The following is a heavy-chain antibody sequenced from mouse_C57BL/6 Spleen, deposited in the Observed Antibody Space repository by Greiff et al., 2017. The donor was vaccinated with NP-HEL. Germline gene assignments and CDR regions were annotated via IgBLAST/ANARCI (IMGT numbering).Heavy chain of an antibody. CDR3: ARTLTGFYAMDY. CDR1: GYTFTDYN. V-gene: IGHV1-18*01. J-gene: IGHJ4*01. D-gene: IGHD4-1*01. Sequence: EVQLQQSGPELVKPGASVKIPCKASGYTFTDYNMDWVKQSHGKSLEWIGDINPNNGGTIYNQKFKGKATLTVDKSSSTAYMELRSLTSEDTAVYYWARTLTGFYAMDYWGQGTSVTVSS. CDR2: INPNNGGT.